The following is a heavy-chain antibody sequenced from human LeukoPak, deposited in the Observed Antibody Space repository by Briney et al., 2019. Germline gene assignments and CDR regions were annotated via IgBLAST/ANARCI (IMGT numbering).Heavy chain of an antibody. CDR1: GFTFSNYA. Sequence: GGSLRLSCAASGFTFSNYAMSWVRQAPGKGLEWVSSISGSGGTAYYADSVKGRFTISRDNSKNTLYLQMNSLRADDTAVYYCAKEKVFDILTSYYYCGQGTLVTVSS. D-gene: IGHD3-9*01. V-gene: IGHV3-23*01. CDR3: AKEKVFDILTSYYY. J-gene: IGHJ4*02. CDR2: ISGSGGTA.